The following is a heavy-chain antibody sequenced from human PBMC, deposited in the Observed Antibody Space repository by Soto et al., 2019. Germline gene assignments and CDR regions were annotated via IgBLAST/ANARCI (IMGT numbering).Heavy chain of an antibody. CDR1: GGSIRRGGFY. CDR2: ICSSGST. Sequence: TLSLTCTVSGGSIRRGGFYWSWIRQHPGKGLEWIGCICSSGSTYYDPSLKSRVTISVDTSKNQFSLKLSAVTAADTAVYYCAREVRFLEWLLSGYYYGMDVWGQGTTVT. V-gene: IGHV4-31*03. D-gene: IGHD3-3*01. J-gene: IGHJ6*02. CDR3: AREVRFLEWLLSGYYYGMDV.